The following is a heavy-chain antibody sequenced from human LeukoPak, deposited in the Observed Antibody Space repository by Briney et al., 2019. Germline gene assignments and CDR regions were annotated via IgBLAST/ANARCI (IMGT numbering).Heavy chain of an antibody. CDR2: VYNSGEK. CDR3: ARRVPLYGMDV. D-gene: IGHD4/OR15-4a*01. Sequence: PGGSLRLSCAASGFTVSSTYMSWVRQAPGKGLQWVSIVYNSGEKYYTDSVKGRFTISRDNSKNTLYLQMNSLRAEDTALYYCARRVPLYGMDVWGQGTTVTVSS. J-gene: IGHJ6*02. CDR1: GFTVSSTY. V-gene: IGHV3-53*01.